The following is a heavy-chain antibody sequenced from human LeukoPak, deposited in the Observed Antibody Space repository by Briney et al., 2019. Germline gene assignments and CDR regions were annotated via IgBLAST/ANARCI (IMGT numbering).Heavy chain of an antibody. Sequence: ASVKVSCKASGYTFTTYYIHWVRQAPGQGPEWMGIINPTGGSTTYAQKFQGRVTLTRDTSTSTVFMELNSLRSEDTAVYYCARTGTADYWGQGTLVTVSS. J-gene: IGHJ4*02. V-gene: IGHV1-46*01. CDR3: ARTGTADY. D-gene: IGHD1-1*01. CDR1: GYTFTTYY. CDR2: INPTGGST.